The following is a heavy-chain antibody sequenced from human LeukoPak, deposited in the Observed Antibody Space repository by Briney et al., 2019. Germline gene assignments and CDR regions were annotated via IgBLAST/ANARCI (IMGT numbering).Heavy chain of an antibody. CDR2: TYYSGST. CDR3: ARDPQIGTFDY. Sequence: PSETLSLTCTVSGGSISSYYWSWIRQPPGKGLEWIGYTYYSGSTNYNPSLKSRVTISVDTSKNQFSLKLSSVTAADTAVYYCARDPQIGTFDYWGQGTLVTVSS. CDR1: GGSISSYY. J-gene: IGHJ4*02. V-gene: IGHV4-59*01.